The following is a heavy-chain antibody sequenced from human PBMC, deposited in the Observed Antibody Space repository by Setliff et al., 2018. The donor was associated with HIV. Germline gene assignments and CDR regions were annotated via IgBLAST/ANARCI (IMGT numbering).Heavy chain of an antibody. CDR2: IYYSGST. V-gene: IGHV4-59*05. CDR1: GGSISSYY. CDR3: ARWAEVDGMDV. J-gene: IGHJ6*02. Sequence: SETLSLTCTISGGSISSYYWSWIRQPPGKGLEWIGSIYYSGSTYYNPSLKSRVTISVDTSKNQFSLKLSSVTAADTAVYYCARWAEVDGMDVWGQGTTVTVSS. D-gene: IGHD1-26*01.